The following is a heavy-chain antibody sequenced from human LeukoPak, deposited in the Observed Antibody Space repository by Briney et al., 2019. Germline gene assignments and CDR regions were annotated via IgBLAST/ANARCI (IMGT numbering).Heavy chain of an antibody. CDR2: ISDDGRNI. J-gene: IGHJ4*02. V-gene: IGHV3-30*04. Sequence: GGSLRLSCAASGFTFSSYAMHWVRQAPGRGLEWVAVISDDGRNIYYADSVKGRFTISSDNSKNTLYLQMNSLRAEDTAVYYCARAKLRDTFDYWGQGTLVTVSP. D-gene: IGHD1-7*01. CDR1: GFTFSSYA. CDR3: ARAKLRDTFDY.